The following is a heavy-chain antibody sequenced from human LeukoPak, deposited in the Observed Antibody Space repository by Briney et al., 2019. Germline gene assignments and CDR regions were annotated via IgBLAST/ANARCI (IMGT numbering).Heavy chain of an antibody. CDR3: AKDLNSYGVFDY. CDR1: GFTFSSYG. D-gene: IGHD5-18*01. CDR2: ISYDGSNK. J-gene: IGHJ4*02. Sequence: QAGGSLRLSCAASGFTFSSYGMHWVRQAPGKGLEWVAVISYDGSNKYYADSVKGRFTISRDNPKNTLYLQMNSLRAEDTAVYYCAKDLNSYGVFDYWGQGTLVTVSS. V-gene: IGHV3-30*18.